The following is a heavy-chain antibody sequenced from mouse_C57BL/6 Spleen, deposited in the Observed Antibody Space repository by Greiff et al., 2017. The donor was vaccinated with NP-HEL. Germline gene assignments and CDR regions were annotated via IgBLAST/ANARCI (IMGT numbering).Heavy chain of an antibody. CDR1: GYTFTSYG. Sequence: VQLQQSGAELARPGASVKLSCKASGYTFTSYGISWVKQRTGQGLEWIGEIYPRSGNTYYNEKFKGKATLTADKSSSTAYMELRSLTSEDSAVYYCAIPHYYGSSYWYFDVWGTGTTVTVSS. CDR2: IYPRSGNT. V-gene: IGHV1-81*01. CDR3: AIPHYYGSSYWYFDV. J-gene: IGHJ1*03. D-gene: IGHD1-1*01.